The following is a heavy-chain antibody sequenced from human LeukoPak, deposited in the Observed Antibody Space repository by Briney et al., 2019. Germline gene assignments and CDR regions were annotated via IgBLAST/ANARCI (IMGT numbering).Heavy chain of an antibody. J-gene: IGHJ4*02. V-gene: IGHV4-59*01. D-gene: IGHD6-25*01. CDR3: ARATRGQRADSDY. CDR1: GGSISSYY. Sequence: PSETLSLTCTVSGGSISSYYWSWIRQPPGKGLEWIGYIYYSGSTNYNPSLKSRVTISVDTSKNQFSLKLSSVTAADTAVYYCARATRGQRADSDYWGQGTLVTVSS. CDR2: IYYSGST.